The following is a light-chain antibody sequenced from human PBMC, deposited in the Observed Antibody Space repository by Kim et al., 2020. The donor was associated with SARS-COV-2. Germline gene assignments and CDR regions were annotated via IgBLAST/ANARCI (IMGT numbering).Light chain of an antibody. Sequence: GQRVTISCSGGDSNIANTYVYWYHQLPGAAPKLLIYGNTQRPSGVPDRFSGSKSGTSASLAISELRPEDEADYYCAAWDASLSARLFGGGTQLTVL. CDR3: AAWDASLSARL. V-gene: IGLV1-47*02. CDR1: DSNIANTY. J-gene: IGLJ2*01. CDR2: GNT.